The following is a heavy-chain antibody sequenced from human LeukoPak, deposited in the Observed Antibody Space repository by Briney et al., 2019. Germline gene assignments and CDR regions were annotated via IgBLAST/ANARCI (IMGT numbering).Heavy chain of an antibody. V-gene: IGHV1-2*02. Sequence: ASVKVSCKASGYTFTDYYIHWVRQARGQGLEWMGWINPNSGGTNYAQNFQGRVTMTRDTSISTAYMELSRLKSDDTAVYYCARDQVARDIVVVLAATGTIDYWGQGTLVTASS. J-gene: IGHJ4*02. CDR3: ARDQVARDIVVVLAATGTIDY. CDR2: INPNSGGT. CDR1: GYTFTDYY. D-gene: IGHD2-15*01.